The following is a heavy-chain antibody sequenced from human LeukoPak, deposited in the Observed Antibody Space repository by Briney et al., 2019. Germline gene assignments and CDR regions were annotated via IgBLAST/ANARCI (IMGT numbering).Heavy chain of an antibody. CDR1: GFNVSSNY. Sequence: ESLRLSCAASGFNVSSNYMSWVRQAPRKGLEWVSVLYSGGGTYYADSVKGRFTISRDNSKNTVYLQMNSLRAEDTAVYYCAKIITGSTDFWGQGTLVTVSS. CDR2: LYSGGGT. D-gene: IGHD1-20*01. J-gene: IGHJ4*02. CDR3: AKIITGSTDF. V-gene: IGHV3-66*01.